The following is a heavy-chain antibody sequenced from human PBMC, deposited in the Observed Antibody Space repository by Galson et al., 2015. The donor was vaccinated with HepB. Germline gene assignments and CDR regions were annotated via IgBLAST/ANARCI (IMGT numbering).Heavy chain of an antibody. CDR1: GFRFSRFW. CDR2: IKQDGSDK. V-gene: IGHV3-7*03. J-gene: IGHJ4*02. Sequence: SLRLSCAASGFRFSRFWMSWVRQAPGNALEWVANIKQDGSDKGYVDSVKGRFTISRDNGKNSLYLQMNSLRAEDAAVYYCAREGIGGFDSWGQGTLVTVSS. CDR3: AREGIGGFDS. D-gene: IGHD3-10*01.